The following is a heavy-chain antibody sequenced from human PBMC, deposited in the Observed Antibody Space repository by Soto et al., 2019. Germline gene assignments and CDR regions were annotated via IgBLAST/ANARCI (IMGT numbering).Heavy chain of an antibody. CDR2: IRSKVHNYAT. Sequence: GGSLRLSCAASGFTFSGSAMHWVRQASGKGLEWVGRIRSKVHNYATTYAASVKGRFTISRDDSKNTAYLQMNSLKIEDTAVYYCTRERFYDILTGSPQDVWGQGTTVTVSS. J-gene: IGHJ6*02. CDR3: TRERFYDILTGSPQDV. V-gene: IGHV3-73*01. CDR1: GFTFSGSA. D-gene: IGHD3-9*01.